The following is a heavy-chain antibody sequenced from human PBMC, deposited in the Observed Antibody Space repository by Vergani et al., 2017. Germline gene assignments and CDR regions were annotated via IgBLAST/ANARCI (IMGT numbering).Heavy chain of an antibody. J-gene: IGHJ3*02. CDR3: ARGMTTETTDLDGFDI. CDR1: SFSVSSHY. Sequence: LVESGGGLVQPGGFLRLSCAASSFSVSSHYMTWVRQAPGKGLEWVSTINIGGRTSYADSVKGRLTLTRDDSKNTLHLQMNSLRPEDTAVYYFARGMTTETTDLDGFDIRGQGTMVSGSS. V-gene: IGHV3-66*02. CDR2: INIGGRT. D-gene: IGHD4-17*01.